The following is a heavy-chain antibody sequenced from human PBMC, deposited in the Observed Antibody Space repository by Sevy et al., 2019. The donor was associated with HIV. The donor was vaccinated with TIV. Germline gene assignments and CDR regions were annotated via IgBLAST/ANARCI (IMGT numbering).Heavy chain of an antibody. Sequence: GGSLRLSCAASGFTFGNYAMHWVRQAPGKGLEWVAVISYDGSNKYYADSVKGRFTISRDNSKNTLYLQMNSLRAEDTAVYYCARVDEQRWLRLYYFDYWGQGTLVTVSS. CDR3: ARVDEQRWLRLYYFDY. J-gene: IGHJ4*02. V-gene: IGHV3-30*04. CDR2: ISYDGSNK. CDR1: GFTFGNYA. D-gene: IGHD5-12*01.